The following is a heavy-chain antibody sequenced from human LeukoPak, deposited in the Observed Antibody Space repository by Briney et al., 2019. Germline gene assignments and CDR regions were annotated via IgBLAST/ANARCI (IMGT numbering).Heavy chain of an antibody. V-gene: IGHV4-59*01. Sequence: SETLSLTCTVSGGSISSYYWSWVRQPPGKGLEWIGYIYDSGSINYNPSLKGRVTISLDTSKNQFSLKLYSVTAADTAVYYCARGGSGYDSFYYYGMDVWGQGTTVTVSS. CDR3: ARGGSGYDSFYYYGMDV. CDR2: IYDSGSI. CDR1: GGSISSYY. D-gene: IGHD5-12*01. J-gene: IGHJ6*02.